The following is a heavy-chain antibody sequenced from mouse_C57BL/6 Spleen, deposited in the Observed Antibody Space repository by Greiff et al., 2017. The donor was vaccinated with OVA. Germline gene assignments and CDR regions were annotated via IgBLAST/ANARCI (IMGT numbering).Heavy chain of an antibody. CDR1: GFTFSDYG. D-gene: IGHD1-1*01. CDR3: ARIYYGSSYNWYCDV. J-gene: IGHJ1*03. V-gene: IGHV5-17*01. CDR2: ISSGSSTI. Sequence: EVKLVESGGGLVKPGGSLKLSCAASGFTFSDYGMHWVRQAPEKGLEWVAYISSGSSTIYYADTVKGRFTISRDNAKNTLFLQMTSLRSEDTAMYYCARIYYGSSYNWYCDVWGTGTTVTVSS.